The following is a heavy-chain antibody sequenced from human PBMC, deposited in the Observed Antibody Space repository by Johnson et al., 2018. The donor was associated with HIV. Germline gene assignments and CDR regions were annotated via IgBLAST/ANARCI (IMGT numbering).Heavy chain of an antibody. CDR3: ARSCIDGYTCNAFDI. CDR2: VFSGDNT. V-gene: IGHV3-66*01. Sequence: VQLVESGGGLVQPGGSLRLSCVVSGFTVSSYYMSWVRQAPGKGLEWVSIVFSGDNTYYADSVKGRFTISRDNSKNTLYLQMNSLRAEDTAVYYCARSCIDGYTCNAFDIWGQGTMVTVSS. CDR1: GFTVSSYY. D-gene: IGHD5-24*01. J-gene: IGHJ3*02.